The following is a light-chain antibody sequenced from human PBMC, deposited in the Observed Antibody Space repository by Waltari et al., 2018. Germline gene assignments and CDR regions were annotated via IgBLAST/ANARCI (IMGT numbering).Light chain of an antibody. CDR1: QSINHY. J-gene: IGKJ2*01. CDR3: QQIHSLPTT. CDR2: TAS. Sequence: DIQMTQSPSSLSASIGDRVTITCRASQSINHYLCWYQQKPGQAPKLLIYTASTLDDGVPSRFSGSGAGTEFTLTISSLQHEDFATYYCQQIHSLPTTFGQGTKL. V-gene: IGKV1-39*01.